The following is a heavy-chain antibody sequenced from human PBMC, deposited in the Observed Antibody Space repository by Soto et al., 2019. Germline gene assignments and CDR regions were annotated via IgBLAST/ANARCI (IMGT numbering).Heavy chain of an antibody. CDR2: IKQDGSEK. CDR1: GFTFSSYW. CDR3: ARDLYYDFWSGYYTHWFDP. J-gene: IGHJ5*02. V-gene: IGHV3-7*05. D-gene: IGHD3-3*01. Sequence: PGGSLRLSCAASGFTFSSYWMSLVRQAPGKGLEWVANIKQDGSEKYYVDSVKGRFTISRDNAKNSLYLQMNSLRAEDTAVYYCARDLYYDFWSGYYTHWFDPWGQGTLVTVSS.